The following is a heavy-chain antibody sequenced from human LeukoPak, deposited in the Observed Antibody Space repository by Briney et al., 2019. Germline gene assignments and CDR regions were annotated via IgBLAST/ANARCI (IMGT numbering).Heavy chain of an antibody. CDR3: ARDKYFDNVGFDI. CDR1: GYTLTDYY. Sequence: ASVRVSCKAFGYTLTDYYLHWGRQAPGQGLEWRGRINSTTGGTNYAQTFKDRVTMTRDTSINTPYMELNRLRSDDTALYFCARDKYFDNVGFDIWGQGTVVTVSS. CDR2: INSTTGGT. V-gene: IGHV1-2*06. J-gene: IGHJ3*02. D-gene: IGHD3-22*01.